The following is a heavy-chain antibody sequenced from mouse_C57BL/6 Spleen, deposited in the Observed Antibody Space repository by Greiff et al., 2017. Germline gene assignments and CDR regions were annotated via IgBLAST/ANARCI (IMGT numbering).Heavy chain of an antibody. CDR1: GYAFSSYW. D-gene: IGHD1-1*01. V-gene: IGHV1-80*01. J-gene: IGHJ4*01. CDR3: ASNIYCYGSSHYYAMDY. CDR2: IYPGDGDT. Sequence: LQQSGASVKISCKASGYAFSSYWMNWVKQRPGKGLEWIGQIYPGDGDTNYNGKFKGKATLTADKSSSTAYMQLSSLTSEDSAVYFCASNIYCYGSSHYYAMDYWGQGTSVTVSS.